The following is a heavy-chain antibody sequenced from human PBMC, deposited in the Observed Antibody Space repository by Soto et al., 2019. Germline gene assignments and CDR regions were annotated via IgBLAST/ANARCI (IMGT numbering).Heavy chain of an antibody. CDR1: GYTFTNYG. Sequence: QVQLVQSGTEVKKPGASVKVSCKASGYTFTNYGISWVRQAPGQGLEWLAWINTYNGHTNYAQKLQGRVTLTTDTSTSTDYMELRRLRSDDTAVYYCASDLLYSSRSTVRFDIWGQGTMVTVSS. V-gene: IGHV1-18*01. CDR2: INTYNGHT. D-gene: IGHD6-13*01. CDR3: ASDLLYSSRSTVRFDI. J-gene: IGHJ3*02.